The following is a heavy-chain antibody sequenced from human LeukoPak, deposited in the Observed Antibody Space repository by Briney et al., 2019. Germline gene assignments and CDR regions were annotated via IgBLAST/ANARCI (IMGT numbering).Heavy chain of an antibody. CDR2: IFSGGST. Sequence: PGGSLRLSCAASGFAVSSNYMNWVRQAPGKGLEWVSVIFSGGSTYYADSVKGRFTISRDNSKSTLYLQMNSLRAEDTAVYYCARDNGNKYYFDYWGQGTLVTVSS. J-gene: IGHJ4*02. D-gene: IGHD2-8*01. CDR1: GFAVSSNY. V-gene: IGHV3-66*01. CDR3: ARDNGNKYYFDY.